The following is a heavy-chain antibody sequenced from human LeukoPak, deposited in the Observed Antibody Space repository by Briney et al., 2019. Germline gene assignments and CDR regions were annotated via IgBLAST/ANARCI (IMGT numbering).Heavy chain of an antibody. D-gene: IGHD2-2*03. CDR3: ARGLDIVVVPAAMFFDY. V-gene: IGHV4-34*01. Sequence: SETLSLTCAVYGGSFSGYYWSWIRQPPGKGLEWIGEINHSGSTNYNPSLKSRVTMSVDTSKNQFSLKLSSVTAADTAVYYCARGLDIVVVPAAMFFDYWGQGTLVTVSS. CDR2: INHSGST. CDR1: GGSFSGYY. J-gene: IGHJ4*02.